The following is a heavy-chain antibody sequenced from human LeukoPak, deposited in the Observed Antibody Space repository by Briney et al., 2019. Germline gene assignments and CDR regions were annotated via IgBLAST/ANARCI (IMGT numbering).Heavy chain of an antibody. CDR3: AKPTVVPAAPRDYFDY. J-gene: IGHJ4*02. Sequence: GGSLRLSCAASGFVFSSYAMNWVRQAPGKGLEWVAFIRYDGSNKYYADSVKGRFTISRDNSKNTLYLQMNSLRAEDTAVYYCAKPTVVPAAPRDYFDYWGQGTLVTVSS. V-gene: IGHV3-30*02. CDR1: GFVFSSYA. CDR2: IRYDGSNK. D-gene: IGHD2-2*01.